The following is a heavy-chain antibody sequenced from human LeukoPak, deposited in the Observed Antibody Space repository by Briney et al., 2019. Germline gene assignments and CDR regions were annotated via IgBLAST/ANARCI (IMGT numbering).Heavy chain of an antibody. CDR2: IYDSGTT. CDR3: ATHRRSGSGGSENAFEI. V-gene: IGHV4-39*01. Sequence: PLETLSLTCTVSGDSTSSSTYYWDWIRQAPGKGLEWIGNIYDSGTTHYNPSLKSRVTISGDTSKNQFSLKLNSVTAADTAIYYCATHRRSGSGGSENAFEIWGQGTMVTVSS. CDR1: GDSTSSSTYY. J-gene: IGHJ3*02. D-gene: IGHD5-12*01.